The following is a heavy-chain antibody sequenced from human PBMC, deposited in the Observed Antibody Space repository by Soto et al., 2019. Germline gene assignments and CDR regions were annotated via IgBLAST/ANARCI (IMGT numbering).Heavy chain of an antibody. J-gene: IGHJ6*02. D-gene: IGHD3-10*01. CDR3: AKEVRSGPMDV. V-gene: IGHV3-30*18. Sequence: GVSLRLSCAASGFTFSSYGMHWVRQAPGKGLEWVAVISYDGSNKYYADSVKGRFTISRDNSKNTLYLQMNSLRAEDTAVYYCAKEVRSGPMDVWGQGTTVTVSS. CDR1: GFTFSSYG. CDR2: ISYDGSNK.